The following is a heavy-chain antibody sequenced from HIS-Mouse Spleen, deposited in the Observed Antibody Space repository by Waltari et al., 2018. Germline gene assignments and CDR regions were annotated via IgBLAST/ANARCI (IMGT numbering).Heavy chain of an antibody. D-gene: IGHD1-26*01. Sequence: QVQLVQSGAEVKKPGSSVKVSCKASGGTFSSYAISWVRQAPRQGLEWMGGISPVYGTENYAQTFQGRVTITADESTSTAYMELSSLRSEDTAVYYCARDSGSYSFWYFDLWGRGTLVTVSS. J-gene: IGHJ2*01. CDR1: GGTFSSYA. V-gene: IGHV1-69*01. CDR3: ARDSGSYSFWYFDL. CDR2: ISPVYGTE.